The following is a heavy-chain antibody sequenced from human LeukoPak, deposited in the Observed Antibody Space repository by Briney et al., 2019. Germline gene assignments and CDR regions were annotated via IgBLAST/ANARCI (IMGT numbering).Heavy chain of an antibody. V-gene: IGHV3-21*04. Sequence: PGGSLRLPWAASGXTFSSYSINWVRQAPGKGLEWVSSISSSSSYIYYADSVKGRFTISRDNSKNSLYLQMTSLRSEDTALYYCAKRLAVTGNYAFDVWGQGTMVTVSS. CDR2: ISSSSSYI. J-gene: IGHJ3*01. CDR1: GXTFSSYS. D-gene: IGHD3-9*01. CDR3: AKRLAVTGNYAFDV.